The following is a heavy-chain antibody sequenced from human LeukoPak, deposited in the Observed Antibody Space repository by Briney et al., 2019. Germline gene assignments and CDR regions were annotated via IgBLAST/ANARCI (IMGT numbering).Heavy chain of an antibody. V-gene: IGHV4-59*11. J-gene: IGHJ6*02. CDR2: IYYSGST. CDR1: GGSISSHY. Sequence: PSETLPLTCTVSGGSISSHYWSWIRQPPGKGLEWIGYIYYSGSTNYNPSLKSRVTISVDTSKNQFSLKLSSVTAADTAVYYCARSPPPDYYGSGSYYNLYYYGMDVWGQGTTVTVSS. CDR3: ARSPPPDYYGSGSYYNLYYYGMDV. D-gene: IGHD3-10*01.